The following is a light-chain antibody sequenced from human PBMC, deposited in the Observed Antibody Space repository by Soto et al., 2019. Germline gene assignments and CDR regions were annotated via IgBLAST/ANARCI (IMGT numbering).Light chain of an antibody. CDR1: QSVSSSY. J-gene: IGKJ1*01. V-gene: IGKV3-20*01. CDR2: GAS. CDR3: QQYGISWT. Sequence: EIGLTQSQGTLSLSPGERATLSCRASQSVSSSYLAWYQQKPGKAPRLLTYGASSRATGIPDRFSGSGSGTDFTLTISRLEPEDFAVYYCQQYGISWTFGQGTKVEIK.